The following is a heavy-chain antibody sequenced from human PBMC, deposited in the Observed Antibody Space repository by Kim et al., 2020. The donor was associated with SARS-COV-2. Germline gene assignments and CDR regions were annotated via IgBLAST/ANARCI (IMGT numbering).Heavy chain of an antibody. CDR3: AAYGSGSYYPENDY. CDR2: ISWDGGST. J-gene: IGHJ4*02. D-gene: IGHD3-10*01. V-gene: IGHV3-43*01. Sequence: GGSLRLSCAASGFTFDDYTMHWVRQAPGKGLEWVSLISWDGGSTYYADSVKGRFTISRDNSKNSLYLQMNSLRTEDTALYYCAAYGSGSYYPENDYWGQGTLVTVSS. CDR1: GFTFDDYT.